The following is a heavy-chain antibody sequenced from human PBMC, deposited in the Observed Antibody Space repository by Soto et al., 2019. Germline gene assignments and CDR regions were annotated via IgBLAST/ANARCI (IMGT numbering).Heavy chain of an antibody. V-gene: IGHV1-3*01. Sequence: ASLKVSCKASGYTFTIYAMHWVRQAPGQRLEWMGWINAGNGNTKYSQKFQGRVTITRDTSASTAYMELSSLRSEDTAVYYCARDVEMATTHYYYYGMDVWGQGTTVTVS. D-gene: IGHD5-12*01. J-gene: IGHJ6*02. CDR2: INAGNGNT. CDR3: ARDVEMATTHYYYYGMDV. CDR1: GYTFTIYA.